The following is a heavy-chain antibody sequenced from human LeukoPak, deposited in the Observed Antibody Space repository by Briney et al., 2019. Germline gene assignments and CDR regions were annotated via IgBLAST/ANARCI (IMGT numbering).Heavy chain of an antibody. CDR1: GFAFTNYP. D-gene: IGHD3-10*01. CDR2: IGSSITYT. V-gene: IGHV3-21*01. Sequence: PGGSLRLSCVASGFAFTNYPMNWVRQAPGKGLEWVSSIGSSITYTYYADSVRGRFTISRDNAKNTLYLQMNSLRAEDTDVYYCARVSGIRYYYGSGVPPFDYWGQGTLVTVSS. CDR3: ARVSGIRYYYGSGVPPFDY. J-gene: IGHJ4*02.